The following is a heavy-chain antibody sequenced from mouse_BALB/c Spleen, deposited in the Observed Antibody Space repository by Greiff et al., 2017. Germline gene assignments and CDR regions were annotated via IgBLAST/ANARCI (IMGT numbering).Heavy chain of an antibody. D-gene: IGHD1-1*01. CDR1: GYTFTEYT. J-gene: IGHJ3*01. CDR2: INPNNGGT. Sequence: VQLQQSGPELVKPGASVKISCKTSGYTFTEYTMHWVKQSHGKSLEWIGGINPNNGGTSYNQKFKGKATLTVDKSSSTAYMELRSLTSEDSAVYYGASGGYGSSYVAFFAYWGQGTLVTVSA. V-gene: IGHV1-26*01. CDR3: ASGGYGSSYVAFFAY.